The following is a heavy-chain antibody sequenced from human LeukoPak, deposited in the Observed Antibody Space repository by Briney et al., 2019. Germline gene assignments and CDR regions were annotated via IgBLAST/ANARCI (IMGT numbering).Heavy chain of an antibody. Sequence: SETLSLTCTVSGGSISGYYWSWIRQPPGKGLEWIGYIYYSGSTNYNPSLKSRVTISVDTSKNQFSLKLSSVTAADTAVYYCARDTRSGYGYYYYYYMDVWGKGTTVTVSS. J-gene: IGHJ6*03. CDR1: GGSISGYY. CDR2: IYYSGST. V-gene: IGHV4-59*01. CDR3: ARDTRSGYGYYYYYYMDV. D-gene: IGHD3-3*01.